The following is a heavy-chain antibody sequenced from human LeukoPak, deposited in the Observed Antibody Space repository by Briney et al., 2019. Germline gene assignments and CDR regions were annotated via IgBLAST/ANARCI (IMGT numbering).Heavy chain of an antibody. D-gene: IGHD3-22*01. CDR1: GYTFTGYY. CDR3: ARVPGYYDSSGPNY. J-gene: IGHJ4*02. Sequence: ASVKVSCKASGYTFTGYYMHWVRQAPGQGLEWMGWINPNSGGTNYAQKFQGRVTMTRDTSISTAYMELSRLRSDDTAVYYCARVPGYYDSSGPNYWGQGTLVTVSS. V-gene: IGHV1-2*02. CDR2: INPNSGGT.